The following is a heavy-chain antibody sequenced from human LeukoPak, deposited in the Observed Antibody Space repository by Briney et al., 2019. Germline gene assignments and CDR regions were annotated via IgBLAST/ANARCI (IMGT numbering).Heavy chain of an antibody. Sequence: ASVKVSCKASGYIFTSYSMHWVRQAPGQGLEWMGIINPSGGSPGYAQRFQGRLIMTRDTSTSTVYMELSSLRYEDTAVYYCARDGSTFCGGDCFSNYCDHWGQGTLITVSS. CDR1: GYIFTSYS. D-gene: IGHD2-21*02. CDR2: INPSGGSP. CDR3: ARDGSTFCGGDCFSNYCDH. V-gene: IGHV1-46*01. J-gene: IGHJ4*02.